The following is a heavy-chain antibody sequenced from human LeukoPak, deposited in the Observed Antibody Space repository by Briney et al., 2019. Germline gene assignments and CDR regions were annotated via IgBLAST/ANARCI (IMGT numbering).Heavy chain of an antibody. CDR3: ARILMGSFDI. CDR2: IIPILGIA. V-gene: IGHV1-69*04. Sequence: GSSVKVSCKASGGTFSSYAISWVRQAPGQGLEWMGGIIPILGIANYAQKFQGRVTITADKSTSTAYMELSSLRSEDTAVYYRARILMGSFDIWGQGTMVTVSS. J-gene: IGHJ3*02. D-gene: IGHD3-10*01. CDR1: GGTFSSYA.